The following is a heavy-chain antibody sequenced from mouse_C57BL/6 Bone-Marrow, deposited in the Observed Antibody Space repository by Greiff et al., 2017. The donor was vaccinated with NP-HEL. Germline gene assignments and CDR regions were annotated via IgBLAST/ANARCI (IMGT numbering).Heavy chain of an antibody. Sequence: QVQLQQPGAELVMPGASVKLSCKASGYTFTSYWMHWVKQRPGQGLEWIGEIDPSASYTNYNQKFKGKSTLTVDKSSSTAYMQLSSLTSEDSAVYYCARSGYGSSWYFDVWGTGTTVTVSS. CDR1: GYTFTSYW. D-gene: IGHD1-1*01. J-gene: IGHJ1*03. V-gene: IGHV1-69*01. CDR2: IDPSASYT. CDR3: ARSGYGSSWYFDV.